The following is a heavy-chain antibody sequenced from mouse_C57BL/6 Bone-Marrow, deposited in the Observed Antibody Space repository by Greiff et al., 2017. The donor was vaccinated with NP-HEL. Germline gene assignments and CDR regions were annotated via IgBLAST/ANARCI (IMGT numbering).Heavy chain of an antibody. CDR2: IYPGSGNT. V-gene: IGHV1-66*01. J-gene: IGHJ2*01. CDR1: GYSFTSYY. Sequence: VKLQESGPELVKPGASVKISCKASGYSFTSYYIHWVKQRPGQGLEWIGWIYPGSGNTKYNEKFKGKATLTADTSSSTAYMQLSSLTSEDSAVYYCALLTGAFDYWGQGTTLTVSS. D-gene: IGHD4-1*01. CDR3: ALLTGAFDY.